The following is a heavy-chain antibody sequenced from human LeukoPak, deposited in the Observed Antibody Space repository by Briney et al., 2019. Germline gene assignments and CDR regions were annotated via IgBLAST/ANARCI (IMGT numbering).Heavy chain of an antibody. V-gene: IGHV4-39*07. CDR2: INHSGST. Sequence: PSETLSLTCIVSGGSISSTTYYWGWIRQPPGKGLEWIGEINHSGSTNYNPSLKSRVTISVDTSKNQFSLKLSSVTAADTAVYYCARGRYYYDSSGYYFDYWGQGTLVTVSS. CDR1: GGSISSTTYY. D-gene: IGHD3-22*01. J-gene: IGHJ4*02. CDR3: ARGRYYYDSSGYYFDY.